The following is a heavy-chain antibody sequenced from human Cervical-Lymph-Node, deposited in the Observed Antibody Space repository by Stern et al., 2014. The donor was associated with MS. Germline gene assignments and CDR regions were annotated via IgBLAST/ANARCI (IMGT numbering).Heavy chain of an antibody. J-gene: IGHJ4*02. D-gene: IGHD3-10*01. CDR2: IWYDGTTQ. Sequence: VQLVESGGGVVQSGRSLRLSCVASGFTFSSYAMHWVRQAPGKGLEWVAVIWYDGTTQYYADSVKGRFSISRDNSKNTLYLQMNSLRVEDTAVYYCARETRDHLRDSISGTGWGQGTLVTVSS. CDR1: GFTFSSYA. CDR3: ARETRDHLRDSISGTG. V-gene: IGHV3-33*01.